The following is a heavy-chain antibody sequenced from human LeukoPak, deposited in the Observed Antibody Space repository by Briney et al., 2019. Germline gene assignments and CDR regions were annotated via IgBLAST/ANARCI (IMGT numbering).Heavy chain of an antibody. CDR2: VSAYNGNT. D-gene: IGHD1-26*01. CDR3: ARDPTLSGSYYGVFDY. Sequence: ASVKVSCKASGYTLTSYGISWVRQAPGQGREWMGWVSAYNGNTNYAQKLQGRVTITTDTSTSTAYMELRSLRSDDTAVYYCARDPTLSGSYYGVFDYWGQGTLVTVSS. CDR1: GYTLTSYG. V-gene: IGHV1-18*01. J-gene: IGHJ4*02.